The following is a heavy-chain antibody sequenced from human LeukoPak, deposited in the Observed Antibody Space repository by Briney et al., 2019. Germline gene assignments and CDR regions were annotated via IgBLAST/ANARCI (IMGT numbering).Heavy chain of an antibody. Sequence: PSETLSLTCAVYGGSFSGYYWSWIRQPPGKGLEWIGEINHSGSTNYNPSLKSRVTISVDTSKNQFSLKLSSVTAADTAVCYCAGKYGAKPKSFDYWGQGTLVTVSS. CDR2: INHSGST. V-gene: IGHV4-34*01. D-gene: IGHD4-17*01. J-gene: IGHJ4*02. CDR3: AGKYGAKPKSFDY. CDR1: GGSFSGYY.